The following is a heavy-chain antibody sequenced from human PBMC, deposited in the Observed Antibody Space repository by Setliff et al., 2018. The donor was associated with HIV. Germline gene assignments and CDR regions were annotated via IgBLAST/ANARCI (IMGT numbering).Heavy chain of an antibody. J-gene: IGHJ3*01. CDR1: GYTFTKYW. D-gene: IGHD2-2*02. V-gene: IGHV5-51*01. CDR3: VRPGCSTSSCYSSNGSDL. Sequence: RGESLKISCQGSGYTFTKYWIGWVRQMPGKGLEWMGVIYPVDSDTRYSPSFQGQVTISADRSISTAYLQWSSLKASDTAMYYCVRPGCSTSSCYSSNGSDLWGPGTMVTVS. CDR2: IYPVDSDT.